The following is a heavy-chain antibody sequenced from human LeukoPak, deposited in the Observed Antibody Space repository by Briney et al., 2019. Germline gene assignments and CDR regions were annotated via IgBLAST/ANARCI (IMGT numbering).Heavy chain of an antibody. CDR3: ARRYCSGGSCYHFDF. D-gene: IGHD2-15*01. CDR1: GFTFSSYE. CDR2: ISSSGSTI. Sequence: GGSLRLSCAASGFTFSSYEVNWVRQAPGKGLEWVSYISSSGSTIYYADSVKGRFTISRDNAKNSLYLQMNSLRAEDTAVYYCARRYCSGGSCYHFDFWGQGTLVTVSS. V-gene: IGHV3-48*03. J-gene: IGHJ4*02.